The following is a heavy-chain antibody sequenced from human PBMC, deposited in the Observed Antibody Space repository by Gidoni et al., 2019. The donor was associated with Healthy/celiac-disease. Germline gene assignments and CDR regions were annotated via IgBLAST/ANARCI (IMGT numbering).Heavy chain of an antibody. J-gene: IGHJ6*03. D-gene: IGHD4-17*01. Sequence: QVQLVESGGGLVNPGGSLRLSCAASGFTFSDYYMSWIRQAPGKGLEWVSYISSSSSYTNYADSVKGRFTISRDNAKNSLYLQMNSLRAEDTAVYYCARTVYYYYMDVWGKGTTVTVSS. CDR1: GFTFSDYY. V-gene: IGHV3-11*05. CDR3: ARTVYYYYMDV. CDR2: ISSSSSYT.